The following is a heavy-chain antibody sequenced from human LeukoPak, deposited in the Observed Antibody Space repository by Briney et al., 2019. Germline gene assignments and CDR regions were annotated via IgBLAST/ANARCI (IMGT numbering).Heavy chain of an antibody. V-gene: IGHV3-23*01. CDR2: ISGSGDAT. CDR3: AKRGYDSSGYYYYYYMDV. CDR1: GFTFSRYA. Sequence: GGSLRLSCAASGFTFSRYAMTWVRQAPGRGLEWVSTISGSGDATYYADSVKGRFTISRDNSKNTLFLQMNSLRAEDTAVYYCAKRGYDSSGYYYYYYMDVWGKGTTVTISS. D-gene: IGHD3-22*01. J-gene: IGHJ6*03.